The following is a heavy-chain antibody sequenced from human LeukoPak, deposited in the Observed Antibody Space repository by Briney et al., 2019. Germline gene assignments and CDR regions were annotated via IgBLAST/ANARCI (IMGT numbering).Heavy chain of an antibody. D-gene: IGHD6-6*01. CDR3: ARDGVYSSSYRDY. CDR2: IYHSGST. J-gene: IGHJ4*02. CDR1: GYSISSGYY. V-gene: IGHV4-38-2*02. Sequence: KTSETLSLTCTVSGYSISSGYYWGWIRQPPGKGLEWIGSIYHSGSTYYNPSLKSRVTISVDTSKNQFSLKLSSVTAADTAVYYCARDGVYSSSYRDYWGQGTLVTVSS.